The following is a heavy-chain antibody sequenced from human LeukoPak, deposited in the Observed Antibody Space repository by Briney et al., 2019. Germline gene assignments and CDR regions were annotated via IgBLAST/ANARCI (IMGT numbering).Heavy chain of an antibody. CDR3: ATRWVLTGEPY. Sequence: SGTLSLTCAVSGGSISSTEWYTWVRQPPGQGLEWIGEIHHSGGTNYNVSLKSRVTISLDKSKNQFSLDRTSMTAADTAVYYCATRWVLTGEPYWGQGTLVTVSS. CDR1: GGSISSTEW. J-gene: IGHJ4*02. V-gene: IGHV4-4*02. D-gene: IGHD7-27*01. CDR2: IHHSGGT.